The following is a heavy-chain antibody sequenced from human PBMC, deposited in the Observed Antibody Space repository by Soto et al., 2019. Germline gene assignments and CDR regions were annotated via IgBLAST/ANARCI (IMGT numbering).Heavy chain of an antibody. CDR3: ARENGCSGGSCYSDY. D-gene: IGHD2-15*01. CDR2: IYYSGST. CDR1: GGSISSGGYY. J-gene: IGHJ4*02. V-gene: IGHV4-31*03. Sequence: SETLSLTCTVSGGSISSGGYYWSWIRQHPGKGLEWIGYIYYSGSTYYNSSLKSRVTISVDTSKNQFSLKLDSVTAADTAVYYCARENGCSGGSCYSDYWGQGTLVTVSS.